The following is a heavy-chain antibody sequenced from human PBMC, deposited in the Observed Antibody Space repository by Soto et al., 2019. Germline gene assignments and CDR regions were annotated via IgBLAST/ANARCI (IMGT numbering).Heavy chain of an antibody. J-gene: IGHJ1*01. CDR1: GFTFTNYY. Sequence: ASVKVSCKASGFTFTNYYMHWVRQAPGQGLEWMGIINLSGGTTIYAQKFQGSVTMTRDTSTSTVYLDLTSLKSEDTAVYYCAREPVGIGSHW. V-gene: IGHV1-46*01. CDR2: INLSGGTT. CDR3: AREPVGIGSH. D-gene: IGHD1-26*01.